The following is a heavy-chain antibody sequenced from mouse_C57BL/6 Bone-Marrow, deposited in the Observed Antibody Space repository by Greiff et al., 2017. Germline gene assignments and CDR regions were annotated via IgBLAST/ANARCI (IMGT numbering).Heavy chain of an antibody. CDR1: GYTFTGYW. Sequence: QVQLQQPGAELMKPGASVKLSCKATGYTFTGYWIEWVKQRPGHGLEWIGGILPGSGSTNYNEKFKGKATFTADTSSNAAYMQLSRLTTEDSAVYYCASGDSSGSAWFADWGKGTLVTVSA. CDR2: ILPGSGST. J-gene: IGHJ3*01. D-gene: IGHD3-2*02. CDR3: ASGDSSGSAWFAD. V-gene: IGHV1-9*01.